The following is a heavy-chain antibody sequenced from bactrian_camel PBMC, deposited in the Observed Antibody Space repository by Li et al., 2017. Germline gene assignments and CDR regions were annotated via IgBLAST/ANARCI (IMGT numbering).Heavy chain of an antibody. J-gene: IGHJ4*01. CDR3: AARRSRWSCSLNRSYIDY. Sequence: HVQLVESGGGSVQAGGSLRLSCAPSTYTFCTSAVTWYRQAPGKERDFVSVIDSDGNTRYADSVKGRFTISRDNAKNTMYLQMNSLKPEDTAMYYCAARRSRWSCSLNRSYIDYWGQGTQVTVS. CDR2: IDSDGNT. V-gene: IGHV3S53*01. D-gene: IGHD6*01. CDR1: TYTFCTSA.